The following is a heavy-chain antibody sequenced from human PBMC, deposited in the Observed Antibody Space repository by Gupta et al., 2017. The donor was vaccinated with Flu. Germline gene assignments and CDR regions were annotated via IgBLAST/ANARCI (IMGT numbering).Heavy chain of an antibody. Sequence: DVELVESGGGLVKPGESLRLSCAGSGFSFSDYSMSWVRQAPGRGLEWVSSITSDSRSTYYADPLKGRFTISRDNAENILHLQMNSLRGEDTAVDYCARYYDSRGYFDYYGMDGWGQGTTVTVSS. CDR1: GFSFSDYS. CDR2: ITSDSRST. J-gene: IGHJ6*02. V-gene: IGHV3-21*02. CDR3: ARYYDSRGYFDYYGMDG. D-gene: IGHD3-22*01.